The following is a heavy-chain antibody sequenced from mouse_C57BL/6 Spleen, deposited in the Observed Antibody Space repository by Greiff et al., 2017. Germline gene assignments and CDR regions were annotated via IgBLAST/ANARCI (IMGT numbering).Heavy chain of an antibody. J-gene: IGHJ3*01. CDR1: GYAFSSYW. V-gene: IGHV1-80*01. CDR2: IYPGDGDT. Sequence: QVHVKQSGAELVKPGASVKISCKASGYAFSSYWMNWVKQRPGKGLEWIGQIYPGDGDTNYNGKFKGKATLTADKSSSTAYMQLSSLTSEDSAVYFCARFEDSAWFAYWGQGTLVTVSA. CDR3: ARFEDSAWFAY.